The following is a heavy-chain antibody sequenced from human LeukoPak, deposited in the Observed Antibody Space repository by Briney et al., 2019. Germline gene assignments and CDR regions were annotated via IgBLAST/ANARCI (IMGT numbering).Heavy chain of an antibody. CDR2: IYYSGST. D-gene: IGHD2-8*02. V-gene: IGHV4-59*08. CDR1: GGSISSYY. CDR3: ARQAGGTYYSDY. Sequence: SETLSLTCTVSGGSISSYYWSWIRQTPGKGLEWIGYIYYSGSTNYNPSLESRVTISVDTSKNQLSLKLSSVTAADTAVYYCARQAGGTYYSDYWGQGTLVTVSS. J-gene: IGHJ4*02.